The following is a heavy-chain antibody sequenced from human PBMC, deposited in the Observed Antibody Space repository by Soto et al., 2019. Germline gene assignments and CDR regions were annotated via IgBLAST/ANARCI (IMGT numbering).Heavy chain of an antibody. D-gene: IGHD2-15*01. V-gene: IGHV2-70*01. CDR2: IDWDDDK. J-gene: IGHJ6*02. CDR1: GFSRSTSGMC. CDR3: ARSRGYCSGGSCYYYYGMDV. Sequence: GPTLVNPTPTRTLTCTVSGFSRSTSGMCVSWIRQPPGKALEWLALIDWDDDKHYSTSLKTRLTISKDTSKNQVVLTMTNMDPVDTATYYCARSRGYCSGGSCYYYYGMDVWGQGTTVTVSS.